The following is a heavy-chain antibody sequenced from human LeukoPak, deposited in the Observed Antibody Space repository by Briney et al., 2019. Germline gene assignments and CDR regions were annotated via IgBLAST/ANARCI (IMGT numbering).Heavy chain of an antibody. CDR2: IYTSGST. CDR3: ASQIVVTYYYYMDV. J-gene: IGHJ6*03. V-gene: IGHV4-61*02. CDR1: GGSISSGSYY. D-gene: IGHD2-15*01. Sequence: SETLPLTCTVSGGSISSGSYYWSWIRQPAGKGLEWIGRIYTSGSTNYNPSLKRRVTISVDTSKNHFSLKLSSVTAADTAVYYCASQIVVTYYYYMDVWGKGTTVIVSS.